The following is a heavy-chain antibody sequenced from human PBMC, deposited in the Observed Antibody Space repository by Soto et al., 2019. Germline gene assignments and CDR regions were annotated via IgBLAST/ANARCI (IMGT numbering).Heavy chain of an antibody. J-gene: IGHJ6*02. CDR2: IDPSDSYT. D-gene: IGHD6-19*01. Sequence: EVKLVQSGAEVKKPGESLRISCKGSGYSFTSYWISWVRQMPGKGLEWMGRIDPSDSYTNYSPSFQGHVTISADKSISTAYLQWSSLKASDTAMYYCARQRYTSGWLTGPNYYYYYGMDVWGQGTTVTVSS. CDR1: GYSFTSYW. V-gene: IGHV5-10-1*01. CDR3: ARQRYTSGWLTGPNYYYYYGMDV.